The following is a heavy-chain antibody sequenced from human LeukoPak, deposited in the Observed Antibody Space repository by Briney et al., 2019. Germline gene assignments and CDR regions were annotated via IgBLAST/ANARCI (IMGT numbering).Heavy chain of an antibody. CDR2: ISSSSSYI. CDR3: ERGQDIVATISGIGPEHEFDY. Sequence: TGGSLRLSCAASGFTFSSYSMNWVRQAPGKGLEWVSSISSSSSYIYYADSVKGGFTIYRDNAKTSLYLQMNSLRAEDTDVYYCERGQDIVATISGIGPEHEFDYWGQGTLVTVSS. CDR1: GFTFSSYS. V-gene: IGHV3-21*01. D-gene: IGHD5-12*01. J-gene: IGHJ4*02.